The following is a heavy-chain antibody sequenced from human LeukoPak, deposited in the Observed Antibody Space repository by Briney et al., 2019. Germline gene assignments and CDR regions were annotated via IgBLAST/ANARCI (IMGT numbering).Heavy chain of an antibody. CDR3: ARPSGAYCGGDCTNYYYYYMDV. J-gene: IGHJ6*03. D-gene: IGHD2-21*01. V-gene: IGHV4-39*01. CDR2: IYYSGST. Sequence: PSETLSLTCTVSGGSISSSSYHWGWIRQPPGKGLEWIGSIYYSGSTYYDPSLKSRVTISVDTSKNQFSLKLSSVTAADTAVYYCARPSGAYCGGDCTNYYYYYMDVWGKGTTVTVSS. CDR1: GGSISSSSYH.